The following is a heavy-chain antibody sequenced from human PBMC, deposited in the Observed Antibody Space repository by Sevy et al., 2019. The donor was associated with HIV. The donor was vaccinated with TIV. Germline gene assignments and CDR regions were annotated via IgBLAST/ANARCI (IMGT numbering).Heavy chain of an antibody. CDR1: GGSFSGYY. J-gene: IGHJ1*01. CDR3: AISFVAAADTGYFQH. CDR2: INHSGST. D-gene: IGHD6-13*01. Sequence: SETLSLTCAVYGGSFSGYYWSWIRQPPGKGLEWIGEINHSGSTNYNPSLKSRVTISVDTSKNQFSLKLSSVTAADTAVYYCAISFVAAADTGYFQHWGQGTLVTVSS. V-gene: IGHV4-34*01.